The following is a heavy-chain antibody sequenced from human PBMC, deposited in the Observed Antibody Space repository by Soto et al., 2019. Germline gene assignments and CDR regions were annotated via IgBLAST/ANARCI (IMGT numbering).Heavy chain of an antibody. CDR1: GYSFNDYW. D-gene: IGHD6-6*01. CDR2: IYPDDSDA. V-gene: IGHV5-51*01. Sequence: GESLKISCKGSGYSFNDYWIGWVRHTPGNGLEWMGIIYPDDSDAKYSPSFQGQVTMSADKSISTAYLQWTSLKASDTAMYYCARDGLSSSSSFDYWGQGTLVTV. J-gene: IGHJ4*02. CDR3: ARDGLSSSSSFDY.